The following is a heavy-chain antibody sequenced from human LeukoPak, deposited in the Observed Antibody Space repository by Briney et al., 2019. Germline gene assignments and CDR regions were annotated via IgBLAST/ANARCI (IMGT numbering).Heavy chain of an antibody. CDR1: GFTFSSYG. J-gene: IGHJ4*02. CDR2: IWYDGSNK. Sequence: PGGSLRLSCAASGFTFSSYGMHWVRQAPGKGLEWVAVIWYDGSNKYYADSVKGRFTISRDNSKNTLYLQMNSLRAEDTAVYYCARDRFLRRPRGSLPDYWGQGTLVTVSS. V-gene: IGHV3-33*01. CDR3: ARDRFLRRPRGSLPDY. D-gene: IGHD3-10*01.